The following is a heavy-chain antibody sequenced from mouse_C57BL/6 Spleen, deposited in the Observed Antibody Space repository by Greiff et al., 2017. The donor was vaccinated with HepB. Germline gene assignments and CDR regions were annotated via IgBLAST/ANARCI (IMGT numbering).Heavy chain of an antibody. CDR1: GFTFSSYA. CDR2: ISSGGDYI. CDR3: TRALIYYGKGAMDY. Sequence: EVQLQESGEGLVKPGGSLKLSCAASGFTFSSYAMSWVRQTPEKRLEWVAYISSGGDYIYYADTVKGRFTISRDNARNTLYLQMSSLKSEDTAMYYCTRALIYYGKGAMDYWGQGTSVTVSS. J-gene: IGHJ4*01. D-gene: IGHD2-1*01. V-gene: IGHV5-9-1*02.